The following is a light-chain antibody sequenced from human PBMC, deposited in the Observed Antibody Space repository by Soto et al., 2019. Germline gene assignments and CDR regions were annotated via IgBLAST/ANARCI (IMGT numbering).Light chain of an antibody. V-gene: IGLV2-23*01. J-gene: IGLJ1*01. CDR3: CSYVGANNHV. CDR2: EGI. CDR1: SSTVGGFNV. Sequence: QSSLDQPASVCVSPGQSITISCTGTSSTVGGFNVVSWYQQHPGKAPKVIIYEGIKRPSGVSNRFSGSNSGSTASLTISGLQAEEEADYYCCSYVGANNHVFGTGTKVTVL.